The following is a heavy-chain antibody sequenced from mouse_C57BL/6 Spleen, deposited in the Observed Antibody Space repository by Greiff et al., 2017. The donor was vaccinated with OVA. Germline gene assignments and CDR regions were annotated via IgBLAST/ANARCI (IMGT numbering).Heavy chain of an antibody. J-gene: IGHJ2*01. CDR1: GYAFSSSW. V-gene: IGHV1-82*01. CDR2: IYPGDGDT. Sequence: VQRVESGPELVKPGASVTISCKASGYAFSSSWMNWVKQRPGKGLEWIGRIYPGDGDTNYNGKFKGKATLTADKSSSTAYMQLSSLTSEDSAVYFCARSGGNLYYFDYWGQGTTLTVSS. D-gene: IGHD2-1*01. CDR3: ARSGGNLYYFDY.